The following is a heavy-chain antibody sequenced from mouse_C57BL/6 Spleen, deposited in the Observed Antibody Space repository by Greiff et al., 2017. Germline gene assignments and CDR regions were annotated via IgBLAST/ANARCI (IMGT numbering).Heavy chain of an antibody. V-gene: IGHV1-81*01. CDR3: ARKLDYFDY. CDR1: GYTFTSYG. CDR2: IYPRSGNT. Sequence: QVQLQQSGAELARPGASVKLTCKATGYTFTSYGISWVKQRTGQGLEWIGEIYPRSGNTYYNEKYKGKATLTADKASSTAYMELRSLTSEDSAVYFCARKLDYFDYWGQGTTLTVSS. J-gene: IGHJ2*01.